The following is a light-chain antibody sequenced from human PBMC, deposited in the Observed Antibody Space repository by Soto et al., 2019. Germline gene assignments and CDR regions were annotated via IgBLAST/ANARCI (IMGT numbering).Light chain of an antibody. V-gene: IGLV2-23*01. J-gene: IGLJ1*01. Sequence: QSALTQPASVSGSPGQSITISCTGTSSDVGTYSLASWYQLHPGQAPRLIIYEGSKRPSGVSDRFSGSKSGDTASLTISGPQAEDEADYYSCSYAVLTPFFYVFGTGTKLTVL. CDR3: CSYAVLTPFFYV. CDR2: EGS. CDR1: SSDVGTYSL.